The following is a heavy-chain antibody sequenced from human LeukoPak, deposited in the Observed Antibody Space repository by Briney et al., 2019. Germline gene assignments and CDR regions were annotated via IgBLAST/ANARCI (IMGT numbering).Heavy chain of an antibody. V-gene: IGHV3-23*01. Sequence: GGSLRLSCAASGFTFNNYAMTWVRQAPGMRLEWVSTLSSDGGSTDYADSVKGRFTISRDSSKNTLYLQMNSLRTEDTAVYYCARGRGSYSAHFDYWGQGTLVTVSS. CDR2: LSSDGGST. J-gene: IGHJ4*02. CDR3: ARGRGSYSAHFDY. CDR1: GFTFNNYA. D-gene: IGHD1-26*01.